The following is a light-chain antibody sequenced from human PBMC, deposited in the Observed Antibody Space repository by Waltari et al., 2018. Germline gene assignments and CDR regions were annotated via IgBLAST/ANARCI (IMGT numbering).Light chain of an antibody. J-gene: IGKJ4*01. CDR3: QQRRRWPLT. CDR1: QTVDTS. Sequence: EIVLTQSPATLSLSPGERATLSCRASQTVDTSLAWYQQRPGQAPRLLIYDTSNTATGIPDRFSGSGSETDFTLTISSLEPEDFAVYYCQQRRRWPLTFGGGSKVEI. V-gene: IGKV3-11*01. CDR2: DTS.